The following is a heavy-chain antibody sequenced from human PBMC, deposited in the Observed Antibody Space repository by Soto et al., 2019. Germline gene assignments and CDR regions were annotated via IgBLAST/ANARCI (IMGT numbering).Heavy chain of an antibody. V-gene: IGHV3-33*01. CDR1: GFTFSSYG. CDR3: ARDGDVNTGFGKDY. J-gene: IGHJ4*02. Sequence: GSLRLSCAASGFTFSSYGMHWVRQAPGKGLEWVAFIWHDGGNKFYAESVKGRFTISRDNSKNTLYLQMTSLSAEDTAMYYCARDGDVNTGFGKDYWGQGTLVTVSS. CDR2: IWHDGGNK. D-gene: IGHD3-16*01.